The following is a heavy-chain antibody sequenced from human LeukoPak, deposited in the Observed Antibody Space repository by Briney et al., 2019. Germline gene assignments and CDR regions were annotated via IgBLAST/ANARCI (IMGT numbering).Heavy chain of an antibody. CDR3: ARVTGYMTEDYFDY. J-gene: IGHJ4*02. V-gene: IGHV1-69*13. Sequence: VASVKVSCKASGGTFSSYAISWVRQAPGQGLEWMGGIIPIFGTANYAQKFQGRVTITADESTSTAYMELSSLRSDDTAVHYCARVTGYMTEDYFDYWGQGTLITVSS. CDR2: IIPIFGTA. D-gene: IGHD6-13*01. CDR1: GGTFSSYA.